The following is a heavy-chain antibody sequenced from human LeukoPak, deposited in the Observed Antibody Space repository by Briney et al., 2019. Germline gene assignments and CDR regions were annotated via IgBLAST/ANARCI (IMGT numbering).Heavy chain of an antibody. J-gene: IGHJ4*02. V-gene: IGHV3-43*01. CDR1: GFTFHDHT. D-gene: IGHD6-13*01. Sequence: GGSLRLSCAASGFTFHDHTMHWVRQAPGKGLEWVSLITWDGDVTYYADSVKGRFTISRDNSKNSLYLQMNSLRTEDTAFYYCTKDPAYSSSWYGCFHYWGQGTLVTVSS. CDR3: TKDPAYSSSWYGCFHY. CDR2: ITWDGDVT.